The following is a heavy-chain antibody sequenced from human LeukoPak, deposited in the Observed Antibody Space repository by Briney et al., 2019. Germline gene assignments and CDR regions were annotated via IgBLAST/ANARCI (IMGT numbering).Heavy chain of an antibody. D-gene: IGHD5-18*01. CDR2: IIPIFGTA. Sequence: SVKVSCKASGGTFSSYAISWVRQAPGQGLEWMGGIIPIFGTANYAQKFQGRVTITADESTSTAYMELSSLRSGDTAVYYCARDSGGYSYGYKDYWGQGTLVTVSS. V-gene: IGHV1-69*13. CDR3: ARDSGGYSYGYKDY. J-gene: IGHJ4*02. CDR1: GGTFSSYA.